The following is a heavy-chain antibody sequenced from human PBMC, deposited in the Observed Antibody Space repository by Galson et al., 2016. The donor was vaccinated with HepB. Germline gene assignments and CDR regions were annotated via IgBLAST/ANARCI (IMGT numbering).Heavy chain of an antibody. CDR1: GGSISSYF. Sequence: SETLSLTCTVSGGSISSYFWSWIRQPPGKELEWIGYIYYGGSTHSHPSLKSRVTISVDTSKNQFSLKLSSVTAADTAVYYCARAGGFYDSGTWGKNAFGLWGPGTMVTVSS. V-gene: IGHV4-59*01. J-gene: IGHJ3*01. CDR3: ARAGGFYDSGTWGKNAFGL. D-gene: IGHD3-22*01. CDR2: IYYGGST.